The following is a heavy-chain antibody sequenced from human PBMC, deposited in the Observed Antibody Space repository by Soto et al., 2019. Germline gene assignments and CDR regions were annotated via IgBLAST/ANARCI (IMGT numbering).Heavy chain of an antibody. CDR3: TTGSVEGV. D-gene: IGHD2-15*01. V-gene: IGHV3-15*07. CDR2: IKTKAEGGAT. Sequence: EVQLVESGGGLVKPGGSLRLSCAASDFTITNAWMNWVRQAPGKGLEWVGRIKTKAEGGATDYAAPLKSRFTISRDDSRNTLSLQMNSQKTDDTAVYYCTTGSVEGVWGQGATVTVSS. CDR1: DFTITNAW. J-gene: IGHJ6*02.